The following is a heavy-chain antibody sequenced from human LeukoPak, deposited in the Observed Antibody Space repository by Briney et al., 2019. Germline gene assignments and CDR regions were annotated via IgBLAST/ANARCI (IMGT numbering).Heavy chain of an antibody. CDR2: ISGSGGST. CDR3: ARGPMGSPYYYDSSGYYGEGYYFDY. D-gene: IGHD3-22*01. V-gene: IGHV3-23*01. J-gene: IGHJ4*02. Sequence: PGGSLRLSCAASGFTFSSYAMSWVRQAPGKGLEWVSAISGSGGSTYYADSVKGRFTISRDNSKNTLYLQMNSLRAEDTAVYYCARGPMGSPYYYDSSGYYGEGYYFDYWGQGTLVTVSS. CDR1: GFTFSSYA.